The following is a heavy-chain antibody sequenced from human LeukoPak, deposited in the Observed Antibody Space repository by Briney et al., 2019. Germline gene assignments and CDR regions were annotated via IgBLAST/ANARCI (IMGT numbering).Heavy chain of an antibody. J-gene: IGHJ4*02. Sequence: GGSQRLSCEGSGFTFSTSWMHWVRQAPGEGLVWVSRIDSNGSRITYADSVKGRFTISRDNAKNTVYLQMNSLRAEDTAVYYCARGRSGSYGFFDYWSLGNLVTVSS. CDR2: IDSNGSRI. V-gene: IGHV3-74*03. CDR3: ARGRSGSYGFFDY. CDR1: GFTFSTSW. D-gene: IGHD3-10*01.